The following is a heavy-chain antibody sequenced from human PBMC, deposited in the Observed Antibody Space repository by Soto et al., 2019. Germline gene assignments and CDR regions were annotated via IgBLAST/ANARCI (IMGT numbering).Heavy chain of an antibody. CDR2: ISSGTSYT. D-gene: IGHD3-10*01. CDR1: GFTFSDYY. J-gene: IGHJ6*02. V-gene: IGHV3-11*05. Sequence: QVQLVESGGGLVKPGGSLRLSCAASGFTFSDYYMSWIRQAPGKGLEWISYISSGTSYTNYADSVKGRFTISRDDAKKSLDLQMNRLTVEDTAVYYCARDGSGSYYYGMDVWGQVTTVTVSS. CDR3: ARDGSGSYYYGMDV.